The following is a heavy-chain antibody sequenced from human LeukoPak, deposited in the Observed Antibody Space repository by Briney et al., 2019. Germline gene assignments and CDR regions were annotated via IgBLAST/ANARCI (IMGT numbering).Heavy chain of an antibody. D-gene: IGHD2-2*01. V-gene: IGHV4-4*07. CDR1: GGSISSYY. CDR2: IYTSGST. CDR3: ARAGRLGYCSSTSCYHKKYYYYMDV. J-gene: IGHJ6*03. Sequence: SETLSLTCTVSGGSISSYYWSWIRQPAGKGLEWIGRIYTSGSTNYNPSLKSRVTISVDASKNQFSLKLSSVTAADTAVYYCARAGRLGYCSSTSCYHKKYYYYMDVWGKGTTVTVSS.